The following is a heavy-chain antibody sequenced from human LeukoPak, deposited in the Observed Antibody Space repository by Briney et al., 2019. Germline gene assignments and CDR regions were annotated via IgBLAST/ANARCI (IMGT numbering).Heavy chain of an antibody. CDR2: INHSGST. V-gene: IGHV4-34*01. D-gene: IGHD3-3*01. J-gene: IGHJ6*02. CDR3: ARFVWSGYSRRGPGGMDV. Sequence: SETLSLTCAVYGGSFSGYYWSWIRQPPGKGLEWIGEINHSGSTNYNPSLKSRVTISVDTSKNQFSLKLSSVTAADTAVYYCARFVWSGYSRRGPGGMDVWGQGTTVTVSS. CDR1: GGSFSGYY.